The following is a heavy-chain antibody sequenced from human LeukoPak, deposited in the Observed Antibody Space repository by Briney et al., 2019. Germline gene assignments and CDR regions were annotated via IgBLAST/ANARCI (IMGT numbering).Heavy chain of an antibody. V-gene: IGHV3-23*01. CDR1: GFTFSRYA. CDR3: ARGSHRKWVVVVPAAIGY. CDR2: ISGTGGST. J-gene: IGHJ4*02. Sequence: PGGSLRLSCAASGFTFSRYAMSWVRQAPGKGLEWVSGISGTGGSTYSAESVKGRFTISRDNAKNSLYLQMNSLRAEDTAVYYCARGSHRKWVVVVPAAIGYWGQGTLVTVSS. D-gene: IGHD2-2*01.